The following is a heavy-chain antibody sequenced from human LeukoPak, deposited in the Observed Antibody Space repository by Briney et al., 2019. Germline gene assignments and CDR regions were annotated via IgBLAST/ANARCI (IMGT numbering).Heavy chain of an antibody. CDR3: ARDSGSGWIDY. J-gene: IGHJ4*02. D-gene: IGHD6-19*01. CDR2: ISSSSCYI. Sequence: PGGSLRLSCAASGFTFSSYSMNWVRQAPGKGLEWVSSISSSSCYINYADSVKGRFTISRDNAKNSLYLQMNSLRAEDTAVYYCARDSGSGWIDYWGQGTLVTVSS. CDR1: GFTFSSYS. V-gene: IGHV3-21*01.